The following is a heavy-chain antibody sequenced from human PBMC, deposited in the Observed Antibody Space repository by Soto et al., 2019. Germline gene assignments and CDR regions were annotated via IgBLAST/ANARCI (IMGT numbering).Heavy chain of an antibody. Sequence: GASVKVSCKASGYTFTSYAMHWVRQAPGQRLEWMGWINAGNGNTKYSQKFQGRVTITRDTSASTAYMELSSLRSEDTAVYYCATDTYYYDSSGYYDYWGQGTLVTVSS. V-gene: IGHV1-3*01. CDR3: ATDTYYYDSSGYYDY. J-gene: IGHJ4*02. CDR1: GYTFTSYA. CDR2: INAGNGNT. D-gene: IGHD3-22*01.